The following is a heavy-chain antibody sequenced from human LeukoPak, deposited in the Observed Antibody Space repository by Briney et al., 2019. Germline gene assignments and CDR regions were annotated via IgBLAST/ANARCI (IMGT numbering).Heavy chain of an antibody. D-gene: IGHD3-22*01. CDR1: GGSFSGYY. V-gene: IGHV4-34*01. Sequence: SETLSLTCAAYGGSFSGYYWSCIRQRPGKGLEWIGEINHSVRTNYNPSLKSRVTISVDTSKNQFSLTLRSVTAVDTAGSYVAREEGDRSGPDYYYDSRESYAFDIWGRGTMVTVSS. CDR2: INHSVRT. CDR3: AREEGDRSGPDYYYDSRESYAFDI. J-gene: IGHJ3*02.